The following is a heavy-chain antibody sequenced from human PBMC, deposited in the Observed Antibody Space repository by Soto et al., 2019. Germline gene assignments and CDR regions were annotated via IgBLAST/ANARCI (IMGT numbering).Heavy chain of an antibody. CDR1: GFTFSDHD. D-gene: IGHD1-1*01. CDR3: ARALNGYYYYYGMDV. J-gene: IGHJ6*02. CDR2: TRNKANSYTT. V-gene: IGHV3-72*01. Sequence: EVQLVESGGGLVQPGGSLRLSCAASGFTFSDHDMDWVRQAPGKGLAWVGRTRNKANSYTTEYDASVKGRFTISRDDSKNSLYLQKNSLKTEDTAVYYCARALNGYYYYYGMDVWGQGTTVTVSS.